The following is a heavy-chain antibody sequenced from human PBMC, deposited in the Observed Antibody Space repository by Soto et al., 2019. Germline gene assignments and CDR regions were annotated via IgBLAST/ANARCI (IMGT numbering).Heavy chain of an antibody. D-gene: IGHD1-20*01. CDR1: GGSISRYSHY. Sequence: QLQLQESGPRLVQPAETLSLTCTVSGGSISRYSHYCGWIRQHPGQGVEWIGYMYYSGSTYYNPSLKSRVTTSHDTSKKQFSLNLSSVTAADTALHYCATTPITGDTPYYFDYWDQGTLVTVSS. V-gene: IGHV4-39*01. CDR3: ATTPITGDTPYYFDY. J-gene: IGHJ4*02. CDR2: MYYSGST.